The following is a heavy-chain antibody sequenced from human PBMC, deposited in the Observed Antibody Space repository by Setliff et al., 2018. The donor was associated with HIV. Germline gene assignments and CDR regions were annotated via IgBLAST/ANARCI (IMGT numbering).Heavy chain of an antibody. CDR3: ARHSPSDY. CDR1: GDSISTDY. J-gene: IGHJ4*02. V-gene: IGHV4-59*08. Sequence: SETLSLTCTVSGDSISTDYWTWIRQPPGKGLEWIGYIYNSASTSYNPSLKSRVTISIDTSKNQFSLKLSSVTAADTAVYYCARHSPSDYWGQGTLVTVSS. CDR2: IYNSAST.